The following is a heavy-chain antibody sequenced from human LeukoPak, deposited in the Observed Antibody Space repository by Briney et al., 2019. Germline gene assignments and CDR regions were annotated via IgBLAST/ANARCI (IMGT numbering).Heavy chain of an antibody. Sequence: ASVKVSCKASGYTFTSYGISWVRQAPGQGLEWMGWISAYNGNTSYAQKFQGRVTMTRDTSTSTVYMELSSLRSEDTAVYYCARGGVYSSSWYAYFDYWGQGTLVTVSS. J-gene: IGHJ4*02. D-gene: IGHD6-13*01. CDR1: GYTFTSYG. CDR3: ARGGVYSSSWYAYFDY. CDR2: ISAYNGNT. V-gene: IGHV1-18*01.